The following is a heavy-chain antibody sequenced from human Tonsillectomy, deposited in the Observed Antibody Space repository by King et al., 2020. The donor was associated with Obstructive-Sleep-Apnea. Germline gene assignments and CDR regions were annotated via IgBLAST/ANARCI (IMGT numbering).Heavy chain of an antibody. CDR3: AKEPVDTAMVRTFYYGLDV. V-gene: IGHV3-30*02. D-gene: IGHD5-18*01. CDR2: VRYDGNNK. J-gene: IGHJ6*02. Sequence: VQLVESGGGVVQPGRSLRLSCAASGFTFSNFGMHWVRQAPGKGLEWVAFVRYDGNNKYYADSVKGRLTISRDNSKNTLYLQMNSLRAEDTAVYYCAKEPVDTAMVRTFYYGLDVWGQGTTVTGSS. CDR1: GFTFSNFG.